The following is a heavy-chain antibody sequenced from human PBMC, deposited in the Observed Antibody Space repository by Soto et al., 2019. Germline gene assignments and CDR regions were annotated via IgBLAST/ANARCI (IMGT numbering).Heavy chain of an antibody. CDR2: IIPIFGTA. D-gene: IGHD5-18*01. Sequence: ASVKVSCKASGGTFSSYAISWVRQAPGRGLEWMGGIIPIFGTANYAQKFQGRVTITADESTSTAYMELSSLRSEDTAVYYCTATAMVSYYYYGMDVWGQGTTVTVSS. V-gene: IGHV1-69*13. CDR1: GGTFSSYA. CDR3: TATAMVSYYYYGMDV. J-gene: IGHJ6*02.